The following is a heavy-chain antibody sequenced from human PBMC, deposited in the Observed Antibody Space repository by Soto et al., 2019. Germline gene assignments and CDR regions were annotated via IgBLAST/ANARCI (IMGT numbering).Heavy chain of an antibody. Sequence: KPSETLSLTCSVSSGSISSNSYFWAWIRQPPGKGLEWIGAVFYSGDTYYSESLKSRVTMSVDTSKNQFSLKLNSVTAADTAVYYCARQGRNNKIVLLRHYATDFWGQGTAVTVSS. D-gene: IGHD2-15*01. CDR2: VFYSGDT. J-gene: IGHJ6*02. V-gene: IGHV4-39*01. CDR1: SGSISSNSYF. CDR3: ARQGRNNKIVLLRHYATDF.